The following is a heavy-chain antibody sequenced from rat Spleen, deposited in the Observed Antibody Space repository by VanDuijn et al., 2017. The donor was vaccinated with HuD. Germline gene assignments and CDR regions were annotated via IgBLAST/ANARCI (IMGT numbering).Heavy chain of an antibody. J-gene: IGHJ2*01. CDR3: AVAGYGY. D-gene: IGHD1-7*01. CDR2: VSSDGINT. Sequence: EVQLVETGGGLVQPGRSLKLSCAASGFTFSNYYMAWVRQAPGKGLEWVSSVSSDGINTYYPDSVKGRFTISRDNAENTVYLQMNSLKCEDTATYYCAVAGYGYWGQGVMVTVSS. V-gene: IGHV5-58*01. CDR1: GFTFSNYY.